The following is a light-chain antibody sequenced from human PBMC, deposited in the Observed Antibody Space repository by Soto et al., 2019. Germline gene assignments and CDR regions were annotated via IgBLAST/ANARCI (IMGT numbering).Light chain of an antibody. CDR3: AAWDDDLNGLV. J-gene: IGLJ3*02. V-gene: IGLV1-44*01. CDR1: TSNIGSNI. Sequence: RITISCSGRTSNIGSNIVSWYHHLPGAAPKLLIYNNNQRPSGVPDRLFASKSGTSASLAISGLQPEDESHYYCAAWDDDLNGLVFGGGTKVTVL. CDR2: NNN.